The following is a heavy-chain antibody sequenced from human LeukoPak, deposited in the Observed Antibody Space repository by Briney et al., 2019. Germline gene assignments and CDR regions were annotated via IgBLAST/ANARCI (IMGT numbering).Heavy chain of an antibody. Sequence: GGSLRLSCAAPGCTFSSYAMSWVRQAPGKGLEWVSAISGSGGSTYYADSVKGRFTISRDNSKNTLYLQMNSLRAEDTAVYYCAKAGIVVVITPNGFDYWGQGTLVTVSS. CDR2: ISGSGGST. V-gene: IGHV3-23*01. CDR3: AKAGIVVVITPNGFDY. D-gene: IGHD3-22*01. J-gene: IGHJ4*02. CDR1: GCTFSSYA.